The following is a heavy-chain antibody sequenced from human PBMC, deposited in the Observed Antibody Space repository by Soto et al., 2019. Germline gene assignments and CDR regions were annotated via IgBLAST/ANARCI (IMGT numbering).Heavy chain of an antibody. CDR2: ISYSGST. CDR3: ARTGGWGYYWYFDL. V-gene: IGHV4-31*03. CDR1: GGSISSGGYY. Sequence: PSETLSLTCTVSGGSISSGGYYWSWIRQHPGTGLEWIGHISYSGSTYYNTSLKSRVTISVDTSRNQFSLIVNSVTAADTAVYYCARTGGWGYYWYFDLWGRGTLVTVSS. J-gene: IGHJ2*01. D-gene: IGHD3-16*01.